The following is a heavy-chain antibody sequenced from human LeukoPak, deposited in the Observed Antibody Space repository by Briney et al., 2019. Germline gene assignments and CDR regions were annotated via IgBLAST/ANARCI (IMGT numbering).Heavy chain of an antibody. CDR3: ARRHYYNGRAYYFLDY. J-gene: IGHJ4*02. Sequence: SETLSLTCTVSGGSINNYYWTWIRQPPGKGLQWIGYISYSGSTNYNPSLKSRVTISLHTSKNQFSLRLSSLTAADTAVYYCARRHYYNGRAYYFLDYWGQGTLVTVSS. V-gene: IGHV4-59*01. D-gene: IGHD3-22*01. CDR1: GGSINNYY. CDR2: ISYSGST.